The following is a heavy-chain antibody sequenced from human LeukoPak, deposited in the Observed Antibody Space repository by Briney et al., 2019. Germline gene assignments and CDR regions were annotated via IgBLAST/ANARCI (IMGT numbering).Heavy chain of an antibody. CDR2: IKQDGSEK. CDR1: GFTFSSYW. Sequence: GGSLRLSCAASGFTFSSYWMSWVRQAPGKGLEWVANIKQDGSEKYYVDSVKGRFTISRDNAKNSLYLQMNSLTAEDTAVFYCVRESFSRGDFNWGQGTLVSVSS. CDR3: VRESFSRGDFN. V-gene: IGHV3-7*01. J-gene: IGHJ4*02. D-gene: IGHD7-27*01.